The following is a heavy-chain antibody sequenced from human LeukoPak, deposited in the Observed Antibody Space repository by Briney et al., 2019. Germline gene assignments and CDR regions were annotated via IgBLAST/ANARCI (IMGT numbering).Heavy chain of an antibody. V-gene: IGHV1-46*01. CDR1: GYTFTSYY. CDR2: INPSGGST. J-gene: IGHJ3*02. CDR3: ATADSSGYYTI. D-gene: IGHD3-22*01. Sequence: ASVKVSCKASGYTFTSYYMHWVRQAPGQGLEWMGIINPSGGSTSYAQKFQGRVTMTRDTSTSTVYMELSSLRSEDTAVYYCATADSSGYYTIWGQGTMVAVSS.